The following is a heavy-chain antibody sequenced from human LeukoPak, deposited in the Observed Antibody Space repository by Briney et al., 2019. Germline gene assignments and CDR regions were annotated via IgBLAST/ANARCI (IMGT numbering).Heavy chain of an antibody. CDR3: ATDRPHPRNEPTNFDY. J-gene: IGHJ4*02. V-gene: IGHV1-2*02. CDR2: INPNSVGT. Sequence: ASVKVSCKASGYTFTGYYMHWVRQAPGQGLEWMGCINPNSVGTNYAQKFQGRVTMTGDTSISTAYMELSRLRSDDTAVYYCATDRPHPRNEPTNFDYWGQGTLVTVSS. D-gene: IGHD1-1*01. CDR1: GYTFTGYY.